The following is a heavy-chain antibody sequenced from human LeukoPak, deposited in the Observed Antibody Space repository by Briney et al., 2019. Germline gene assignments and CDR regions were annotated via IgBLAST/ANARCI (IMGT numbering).Heavy chain of an antibody. V-gene: IGHV3-23*01. D-gene: IGHD4-17*01. CDR2: ISGGGETT. Sequence: GGSLRLSCAASGFTFSSYAMNWVRQAPGKGLEWVSSISGGGETTYYADSAKGRFTISRDNSQNTLCLQMNSLRAEGTAVYYCARDYADYVGYFFFDYWGQGTLVTVSS. CDR1: GFTFSSYA. CDR3: ARDYADYVGYFFFDY. J-gene: IGHJ4*02.